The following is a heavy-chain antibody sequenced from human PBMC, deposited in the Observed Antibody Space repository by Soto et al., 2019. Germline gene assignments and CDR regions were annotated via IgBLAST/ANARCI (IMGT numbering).Heavy chain of an antibody. CDR1: GGSISSGGYY. Sequence: PSETLSLTCTVSGGSISSGGYYWSWIRQHPGKGLEWIGYIYYSGSTYYNPSLKSRVTISVDTSKNQFSLKLSSVTAADTAVYYCARRITMVRGTENWFDPWGQGTLGTV. CDR2: IYYSGST. J-gene: IGHJ5*02. V-gene: IGHV4-31*03. D-gene: IGHD3-10*01. CDR3: ARRITMVRGTENWFDP.